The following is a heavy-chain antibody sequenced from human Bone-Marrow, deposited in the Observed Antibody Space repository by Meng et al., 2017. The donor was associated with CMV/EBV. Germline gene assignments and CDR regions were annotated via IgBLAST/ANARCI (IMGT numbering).Heavy chain of an antibody. CDR3: VREGYDLWDGSVRDDY. D-gene: IGHD3-3*01. Sequence: GGSLRLSCAASGVTFGTYTMIWVRQGPGKGLEWVSTITSSSSLIFYADAVKGRFTSSRDNAKNSLFLQMHSLRAEDTAVYYCVREGYDLWDGSVRDDYWGQGTLVTVSS. V-gene: IGHV3-21*06. CDR2: ITSSSSLI. J-gene: IGHJ4*02. CDR1: GVTFGTYT.